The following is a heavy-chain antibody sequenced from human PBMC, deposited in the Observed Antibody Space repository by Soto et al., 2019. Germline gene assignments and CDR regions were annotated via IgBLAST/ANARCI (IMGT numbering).Heavy chain of an antibody. CDR3: AKGFNYYGSGGCDY. J-gene: IGHJ4*02. Sequence: EVQLVESGGGLVQPGRSLRLSCAASGFTFDDYAMHWVRQAPGKGLEWVSGISWNSGSIGYADSVKGRFTISRDKAKNSLYLQMNSLRAEDTALYYCAKGFNYYGSGGCDYWGQGTLVTVSS. CDR2: ISWNSGSI. V-gene: IGHV3-9*01. D-gene: IGHD3-10*01. CDR1: GFTFDDYA.